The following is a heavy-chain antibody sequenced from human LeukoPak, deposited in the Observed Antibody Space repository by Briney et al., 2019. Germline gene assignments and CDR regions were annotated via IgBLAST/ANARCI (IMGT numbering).Heavy chain of an antibody. CDR2: IYPGDSDT. J-gene: IGHJ4*02. CDR3: ARRRDLYSGSYYPFDY. V-gene: IGHV5-51*01. D-gene: IGHD1-26*01. CDR1: GYSFTNYW. Sequence: GESLKISCKASGYSFTNYWIAWVRQMPGKGLEWMGIIYPGDSDTRYSPSFQGQVTISADKSIRIAYLQWSSLKASDTAMYYCARRRDLYSGSYYPFDYWGQGTLVTVSS.